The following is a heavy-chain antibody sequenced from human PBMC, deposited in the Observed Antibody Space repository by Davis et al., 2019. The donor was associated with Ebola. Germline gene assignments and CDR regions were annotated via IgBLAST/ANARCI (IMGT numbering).Heavy chain of an antibody. CDR3: ARRRDYDAFDI. CDR2: INPSGGST. Sequence: ASVKVSCKASGYTFTGYYMHWVRQAPGQGLEWMGIINPSGGSTSYAQKFQGWVTMTRDTSISTAYMELRSLRSDDTAVYYCARRRDYDAFDIWGQGTMVTVSS. D-gene: IGHD2-21*01. V-gene: IGHV1-46*01. CDR1: GYTFTGYY. J-gene: IGHJ3*02.